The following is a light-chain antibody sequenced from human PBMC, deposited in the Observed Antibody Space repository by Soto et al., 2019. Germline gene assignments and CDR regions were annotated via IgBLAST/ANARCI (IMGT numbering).Light chain of an antibody. V-gene: IGKV3-11*01. CDR1: QSVSSY. CDR2: DAS. Sequence: EIVMTQSPATLSLSPGERATLSCRASQSVSSYLAWYQQKPGQAPRLFIYDASNRAPGIPARFSGSGSGTDFTLTISSLEPEDFAVYYCQQRSNWPLTFGGGTRLEIK. CDR3: QQRSNWPLT. J-gene: IGKJ5*01.